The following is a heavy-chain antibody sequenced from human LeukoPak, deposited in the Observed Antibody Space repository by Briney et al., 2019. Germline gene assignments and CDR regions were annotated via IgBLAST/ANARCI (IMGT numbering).Heavy chain of an antibody. CDR1: GFIFSSYD. Sequence: PGGSLRLSCAASGFIFSSYDMHWVRQAPGKGLEWVAVISYDGSNKYYAASVKGRFTISRDNSKNTLYLQMNSRRPEDTAVYYCANDPSGDSFGSYGMDTWGQGTTVTVSS. V-gene: IGHV3-30*18. J-gene: IGHJ6*02. D-gene: IGHD5-18*01. CDR2: ISYDGSNK. CDR3: ANDPSGDSFGSYGMDT.